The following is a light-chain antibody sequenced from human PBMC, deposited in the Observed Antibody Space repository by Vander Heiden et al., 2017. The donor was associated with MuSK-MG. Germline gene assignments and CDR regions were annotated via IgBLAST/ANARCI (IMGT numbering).Light chain of an antibody. CDR2: AAS. Sequence: DIQMTQSPSSLSASVGDRVTITCRASQGISNYLAWYQQKPGKVPKLLIYAASTLQSGVPSRFSVSGSGTDFTLTISRLQPEDVATYYCQKYNSAPTFTFGPGTKVDIK. CDR1: QGISNY. CDR3: QKYNSAPTFT. V-gene: IGKV1-27*01. J-gene: IGKJ3*01.